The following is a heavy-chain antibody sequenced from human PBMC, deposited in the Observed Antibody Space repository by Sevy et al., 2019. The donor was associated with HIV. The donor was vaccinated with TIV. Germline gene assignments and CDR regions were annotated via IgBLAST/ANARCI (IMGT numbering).Heavy chain of an antibody. CDR3: ARLREEGDYSDY. CDR2: IYPGDSVP. D-gene: IGHD1-26*01. V-gene: IGHV5-51*01. J-gene: IGHJ4*02. CDR1: GNSFSTYW. Sequence: GESLKISCKGSGNSFSTYWIAWVRQMPGKGLEWMGIIYPGDSVPSYRPSFQGHVIISADKSINTAYLQWSSLEASDTAIYYCARLREEGDYSDYWGQGTLVTVSS.